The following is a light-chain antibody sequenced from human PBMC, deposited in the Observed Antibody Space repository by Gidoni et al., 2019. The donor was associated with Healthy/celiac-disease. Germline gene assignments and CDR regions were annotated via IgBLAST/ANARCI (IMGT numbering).Light chain of an antibody. Sequence: LVMTHSPATLSVSPGERATLSCRASQSVSSDLAWYQQKPGQAPSLLIYGASTRATGIPARFSGSGSGTEFTITISSLQSEDFAVYYCQQYNNWPTITFGQGTRLEIK. J-gene: IGKJ5*01. V-gene: IGKV3-15*01. CDR3: QQYNNWPTIT. CDR2: GAS. CDR1: QSVSSD.